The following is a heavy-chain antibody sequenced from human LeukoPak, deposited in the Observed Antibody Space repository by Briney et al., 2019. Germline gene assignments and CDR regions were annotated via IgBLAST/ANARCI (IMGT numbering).Heavy chain of an antibody. CDR2: IWYDGSNK. J-gene: IGHJ4*02. CDR1: GFTFSSYG. D-gene: IGHD3-10*01. Sequence: GGSLRLSCAASGFTFSSYGMHWVRPAPGKGLEWVAVIWYDGSNKYYADSVKGRFTISRDNSKNTLYLQMNSLRAEDTAVYYCASGGGTSGGYWGQGTLVTVSS. CDR3: ASGGGTSGGY. V-gene: IGHV3-33*01.